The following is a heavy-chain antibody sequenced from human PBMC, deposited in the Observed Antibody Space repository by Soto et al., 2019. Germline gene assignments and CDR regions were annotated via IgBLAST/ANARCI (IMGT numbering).Heavy chain of an antibody. Sequence: EVQLVESGGGLVQAGGSLRLSCAASGFTFSSYWMHWVRQAPGKGLVWVSRIKSDGSSTTYADSVKGRFTISRDNAESTLLLQMTRLRAEDTALYCSAKGHMLRGGSLEYWGQGALVTVSS. J-gene: IGHJ4*02. CDR3: AKGHMLRGGSLEY. CDR1: GFTFSSYW. D-gene: IGHD3-10*01. CDR2: IKSDGSST. V-gene: IGHV3-74*01.